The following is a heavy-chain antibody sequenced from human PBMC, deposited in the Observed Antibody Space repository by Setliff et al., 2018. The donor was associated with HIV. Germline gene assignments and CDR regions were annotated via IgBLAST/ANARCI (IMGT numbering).Heavy chain of an antibody. V-gene: IGHV4-39*07. D-gene: IGHD1-26*01. CDR1: GGSISSSSYY. CDR2: IYYSGST. J-gene: IGHJ4*02. Sequence: SETLSLTCTVSGGSISSSSYYWGWIRQPPGKGLEWIGSIYYSGSTYYNPSLKSRVTISVDTSKNQFSLKLSSVTAADTAVFYCARGSQWELLPYFDYWGQGTLVTV. CDR3: ARGSQWELLPYFDY.